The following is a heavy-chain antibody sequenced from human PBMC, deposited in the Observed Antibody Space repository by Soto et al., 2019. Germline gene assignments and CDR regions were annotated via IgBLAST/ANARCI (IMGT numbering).Heavy chain of an antibody. D-gene: IGHD1-26*01. CDR1: GGSISSYY. Sequence: SETLSLTCTVSGGSISSYYWSWIRQPPGKGLEWIGYIYYSGSTNYNPSLKSRVTISVDTSKNQFSLKLSSVTAADTAVYYCARSWWELTPLSAGFDYWGQGTLVTVSS. CDR2: IYYSGST. CDR3: ARSWWELTPLSAGFDY. J-gene: IGHJ4*02. V-gene: IGHV4-59*01.